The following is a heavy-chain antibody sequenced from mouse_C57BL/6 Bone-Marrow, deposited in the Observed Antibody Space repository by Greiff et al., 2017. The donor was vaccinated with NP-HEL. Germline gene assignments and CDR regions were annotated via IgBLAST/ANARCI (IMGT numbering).Heavy chain of an antibody. CDR2: IEPSDSYT. Sequence: QVQLQQPGAELVKPGASVKLSCKASGYTFTSYWMQWVKQRPGQGLEWIGEIEPSDSYTNYNQKFKGKATLTVDTSSSTAYMQLSSLTSEDSAVYYCAREGAYYGSSWFAYWGQGTLVTVSA. CDR3: AREGAYYGSSWFAY. D-gene: IGHD1-1*01. CDR1: GYTFTSYW. V-gene: IGHV1-50*01. J-gene: IGHJ3*01.